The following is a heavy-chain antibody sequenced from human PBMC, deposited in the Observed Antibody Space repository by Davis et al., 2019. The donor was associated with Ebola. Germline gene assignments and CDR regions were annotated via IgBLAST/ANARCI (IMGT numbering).Heavy chain of an antibody. Sequence: PSETLSLTCAVYGGSFSGYYWSWIRQPPGKGLEWIGEINHSGSTNYNPSLKSRVTISVDTSKNQFSLKLSSVTAADTAVYYCARGRWAVHCSSTSCSYMDVWGKGTTVTVSS. CDR1: GGSFSGYY. V-gene: IGHV4-34*01. J-gene: IGHJ6*03. CDR2: INHSGST. CDR3: ARGRWAVHCSSTSCSYMDV. D-gene: IGHD2-2*01.